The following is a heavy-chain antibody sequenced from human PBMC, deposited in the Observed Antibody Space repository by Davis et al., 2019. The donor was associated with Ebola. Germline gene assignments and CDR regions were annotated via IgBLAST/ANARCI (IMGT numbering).Heavy chain of an antibody. Sequence: GESLKISCVASGFTFTTSTMHWGRQAPGKGLEWVALISSDGSSEYYADSVEGRFTISKDNSGNTLYLHMNALTAEDTALYYCAKLRSHDYTDSSDDFYLDLWGRGTLVTVSS. CDR3: AKLRSHDYTDSSDDFYLDL. D-gene: IGHD3-16*01. CDR2: ISSDGSSE. CDR1: GFTFTTST. V-gene: IGHV3-30*18. J-gene: IGHJ2*01.